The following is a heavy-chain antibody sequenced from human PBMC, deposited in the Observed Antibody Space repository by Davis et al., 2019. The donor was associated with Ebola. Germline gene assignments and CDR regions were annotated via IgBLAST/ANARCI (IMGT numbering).Heavy chain of an antibody. CDR1: GFTFSSYA. Sequence: GESLKISCAASGFTFSSYAMSWVRQAPGEGLEWVSAISGSGGSTYYADSVKGRFTISRDNSKNTLYLQMNSLRAEDTAVYYCAKALVLYYHYWGQGTLVTVSS. V-gene: IGHV3-23*01. D-gene: IGHD2-8*01. CDR3: AKALVLYYHY. CDR2: ISGSGGST. J-gene: IGHJ4*02.